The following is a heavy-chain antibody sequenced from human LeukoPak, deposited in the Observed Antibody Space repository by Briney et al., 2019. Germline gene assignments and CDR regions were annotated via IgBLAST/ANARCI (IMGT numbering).Heavy chain of an antibody. CDR2: IYSGGTT. CDR3: AKLTRGNTGLWFTKNKYYFDY. V-gene: IGHV3-23*05. Sequence: PGGSLRLSCAASGLTLSSYAMTWVRQAPGRGLEWVSVIYSGGTTYYADSVKGRFTISRDNSKNTLYLQMNSLRAEDTAVYYCAKLTRGNTGLWFTKNKYYFDYWGQGTLVTVSS. CDR1: GLTLSSYA. J-gene: IGHJ4*02. D-gene: IGHD3-10*01.